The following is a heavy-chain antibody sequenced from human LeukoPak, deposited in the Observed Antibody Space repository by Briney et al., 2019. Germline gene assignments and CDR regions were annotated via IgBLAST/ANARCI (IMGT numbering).Heavy chain of an antibody. CDR2: ISSGSSYI. D-gene: IGHD3-3*01. CDR3: ARGSVSYYVFGSVSFDY. CDR1: GFTFSSYS. J-gene: IGHJ4*02. Sequence: GESLKISCAASGFTFSSYSMNWVRQAPGKGLEWVSSISSGSSYIYYADSVKGRFTISRDNAKNSLYLQMNSLRAEDTAVYYCARGSVSYYVFGSVSFDYGGQGTLVTVSS. V-gene: IGHV3-21*01.